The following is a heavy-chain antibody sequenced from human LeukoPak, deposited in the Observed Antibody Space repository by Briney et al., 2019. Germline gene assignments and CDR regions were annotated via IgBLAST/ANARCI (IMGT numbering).Heavy chain of an antibody. D-gene: IGHD6-13*01. J-gene: IGHJ3*02. Sequence: VASVKVSCKASGGTFSSYAFSWVRQAPGQGLEWMGRIIPILGIANYAQKFQGRVTITADKSTSTAYMELSSLRTEDTAVYYCARGSSSWDDAFDIWGQGTMVTVSS. V-gene: IGHV1-69*04. CDR1: GGTFSSYA. CDR3: ARGSSSWDDAFDI. CDR2: IIPILGIA.